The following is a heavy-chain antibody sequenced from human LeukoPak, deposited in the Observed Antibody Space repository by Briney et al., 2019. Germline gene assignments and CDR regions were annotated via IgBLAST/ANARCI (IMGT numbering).Heavy chain of an antibody. D-gene: IGHD2-15*01. J-gene: IGHJ5*02. CDR2: IYTSGST. Sequence: SQTLSLTCSVEDRCISSDYRSWIRQHAGKELEWIGRIYTSGSTNYNPSLKSRVTMSVDTSKNQFSLKLSSVTAADTAVYYCARDGNCSGGSCYLDWFDPWGQGTLVTVSS. CDR1: DRCISSDY. V-gene: IGHV4-4*07. CDR3: ARDGNCSGGSCYLDWFDP.